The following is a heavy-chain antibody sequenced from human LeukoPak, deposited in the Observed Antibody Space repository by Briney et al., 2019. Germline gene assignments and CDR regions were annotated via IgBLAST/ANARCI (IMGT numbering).Heavy chain of an antibody. CDR1: GGSISSYY. D-gene: IGHD1-1*01. CDR2: IYYSGST. Sequence: SETLSLTCTVSGGSISSYYWSWIRQPPGKGLEWIGYIYYSGSTNYNPSLKSRVTISVDTSKNQFSLKLSSVTAADTAVYYCAREGSDWNRNYYYYYYMDAWGKGTTVTVSS. CDR3: AREGSDWNRNYYYYYYMDA. V-gene: IGHV4-59*01. J-gene: IGHJ6*03.